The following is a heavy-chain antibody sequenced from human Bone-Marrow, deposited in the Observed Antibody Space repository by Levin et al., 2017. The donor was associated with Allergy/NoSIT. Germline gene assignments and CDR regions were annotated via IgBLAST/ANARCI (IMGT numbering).Heavy chain of an antibody. V-gene: IGHV5-51*01. D-gene: IGHD2-8*02. CDR1: GYSFTTSW. Sequence: GESLKISCTGSGYSFTTSWIGWVRQMPGKGLEWMGIIYPRDSDTRYSPSFEGQVTISADKSINTAYLQWRSLKASDTAMYYCARQLVTPPYYYYYMDVWGQGTTVTVSS. J-gene: IGHJ6*03. CDR3: ARQLVTPPYYYYYMDV. CDR2: IYPRDSDT.